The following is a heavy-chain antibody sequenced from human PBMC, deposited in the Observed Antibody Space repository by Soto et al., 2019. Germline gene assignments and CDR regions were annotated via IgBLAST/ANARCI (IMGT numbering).Heavy chain of an antibody. CDR2: IWYDGGNK. V-gene: IGHV3-33*01. J-gene: IGHJ4*02. CDR1: SFTFSSYG. Sequence: GGSLRLSCATSSFTFSSYGMHWVRQAPGKGLEWVAVIWYDGGNKYYADSVKGRFTISRDNTKNTLYLQMNNLRAEDTAVYYCVRKDQWLAFDHWGQGTQVTVSS. CDR3: VRKDQWLAFDH. D-gene: IGHD6-19*01.